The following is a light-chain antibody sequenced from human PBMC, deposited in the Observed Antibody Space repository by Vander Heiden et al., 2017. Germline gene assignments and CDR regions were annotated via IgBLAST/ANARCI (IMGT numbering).Light chain of an antibody. J-gene: IGKJ2*01. CDR1: QDISNY. Sequence: DIHMTQSPSSLSASVGDRVTITCQASQDISNYLNWYQQKPGKAPKVLIYDASNLGAGVPSRCSGGRSGTDFTHTISSLQPEDIAAYYCRQCGNFTYTFGQGTKLGIK. CDR2: DAS. CDR3: RQCGNFTYT. V-gene: IGKV1-33*01.